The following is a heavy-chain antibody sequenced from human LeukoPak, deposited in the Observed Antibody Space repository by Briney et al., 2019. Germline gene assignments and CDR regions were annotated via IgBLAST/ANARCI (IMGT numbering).Heavy chain of an antibody. CDR1: GGSISSGDYY. J-gene: IGHJ1*01. CDR2: MYYSGSS. V-gene: IGHV4-61*08. CDR3: ARPRYCSGGSCYPEPYFRH. Sequence: SETLSLTCTVSGGSISSGDYYWSWIRQPPGKGLEWIGYMYYSGSSNYNPSLKSRGTISVDTSKNQFSLKLSSVTAADTAVYYCARPRYCSGGSCYPEPYFRHWGQGTLVTVSS. D-gene: IGHD2-15*01.